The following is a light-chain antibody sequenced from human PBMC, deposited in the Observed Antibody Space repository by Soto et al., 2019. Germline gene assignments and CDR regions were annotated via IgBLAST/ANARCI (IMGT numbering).Light chain of an antibody. CDR3: QQRSKWPLT. CDR2: YAS. J-gene: IGKJ4*01. CDR1: ESISSY. Sequence: EIVLTQSPATLSLSPGERATLSCRASESISSYLAWYQQRPFQAPSLLIYYASNRATGIPARFSGSGSGTDFTLTIDNLEPEDFAVYYCQQRSKWPLTFGGGTKVEI. V-gene: IGKV3-11*01.